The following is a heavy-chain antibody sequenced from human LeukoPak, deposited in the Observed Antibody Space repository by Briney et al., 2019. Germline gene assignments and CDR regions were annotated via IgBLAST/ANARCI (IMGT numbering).Heavy chain of an antibody. J-gene: IGHJ4*02. D-gene: IGHD3-22*01. CDR1: GYTFTTYA. Sequence: ASVKVSCKASGYTFTTYAINWVHQAPGQGLEWMGWINTNTGNPTYAQGFTGRFVFSLDTSVSTAYLQISSLRAEDTAVYYCARGLYDSSGSAFDYWGQGTLVTVSS. V-gene: IGHV7-4-1*02. CDR2: INTNTGNP. CDR3: ARGLYDSSGSAFDY.